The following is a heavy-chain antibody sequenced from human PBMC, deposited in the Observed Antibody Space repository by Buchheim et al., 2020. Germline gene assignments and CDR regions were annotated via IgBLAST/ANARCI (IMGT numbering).Heavy chain of an antibody. CDR2: IYYSGST. CDR3: ARAIAVAEDDAFDI. V-gene: IGHV4-30-4*01. D-gene: IGHD6-19*01. Sequence: QVQLQESGPGLVKPSQTLSLTCTVSGGSISSGDYYWSWIRQPPGEGLEWIGYIYYSGSTTYNPSSRSRVSLSVDTSKNQFSLKLSSVTAADTAVYYCARAIAVAEDDAFDIWGQGT. J-gene: IGHJ3*02. CDR1: GGSISSGDYY.